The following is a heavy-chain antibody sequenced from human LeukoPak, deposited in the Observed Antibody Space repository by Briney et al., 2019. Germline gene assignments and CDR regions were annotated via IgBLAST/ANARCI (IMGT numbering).Heavy chain of an antibody. D-gene: IGHD4-11*01. CDR2: ISYSGST. CDR1: GGSISSSTYY. V-gene: IGHV4-39*01. J-gene: IGHJ5*02. CDR3: ARRPGDYSNFNWFGP. Sequence: SETLSLTCTVSGGSISSSTYYWGWIRQPPGKGLEWIGSISYSGSTYYNPSLKSRVTMSVDTSKNQFSLKLTSVTAADTAVYYCARRPGDYSNFNWFGPWGQGTLVTVSS.